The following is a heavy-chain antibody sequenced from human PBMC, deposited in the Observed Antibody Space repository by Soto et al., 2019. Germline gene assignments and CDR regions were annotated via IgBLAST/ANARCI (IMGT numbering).Heavy chain of an antibody. Sequence: SETLSLTCTVSGGSISSGGYYWSWIRQHPGKGLEWIGYIYYSGSTYYNPSLKSRVTISVDTSKNQFSLKLSSVTAADTAVYYCARVAVGSGYYRHDPFDIWGQGTMVTVPS. D-gene: IGHD3-22*01. CDR1: GGSISSGGYY. V-gene: IGHV4-31*03. J-gene: IGHJ3*02. CDR2: IYYSGST. CDR3: ARVAVGSGYYRHDPFDI.